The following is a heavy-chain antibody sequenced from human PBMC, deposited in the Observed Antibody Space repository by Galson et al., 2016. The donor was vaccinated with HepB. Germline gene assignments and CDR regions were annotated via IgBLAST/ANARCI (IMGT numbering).Heavy chain of an antibody. CDR2: ISSSRTTI. Sequence: SLRLSCAASGFTFSSYEMNWVSQAPGKGLDWVSYISSSRTTIYYADSVKGRFTISRDNAKNSLYLQMNSLRAEDTAVYYCASYPGYFPGNWGQGTLVTVSS. CDR3: ASYPGYFPGN. CDR1: GFTFSSYE. V-gene: IGHV3-48*03. J-gene: IGHJ4*02. D-gene: IGHD3-9*01.